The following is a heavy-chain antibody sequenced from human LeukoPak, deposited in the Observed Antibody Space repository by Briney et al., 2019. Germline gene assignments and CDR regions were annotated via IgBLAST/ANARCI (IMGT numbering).Heavy chain of an antibody. Sequence: ASVKVSCKASGYTFTGYYMHWVRQAPGQGLEWMGWINPNSGGTNYAQKFQGRVTMTKDTSISTAYMELTRLRSDDTAVYYCARDNGDYWFDYWGQGTLVTVSS. CDR3: ARDNGDYWFDY. D-gene: IGHD4-17*01. CDR1: GYTFTGYY. CDR2: INPNSGGT. V-gene: IGHV1-2*02. J-gene: IGHJ4*02.